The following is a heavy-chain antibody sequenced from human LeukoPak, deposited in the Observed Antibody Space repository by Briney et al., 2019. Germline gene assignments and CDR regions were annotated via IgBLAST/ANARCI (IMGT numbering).Heavy chain of an antibody. V-gene: IGHV3-48*03. CDR2: ISGSGSTI. CDR1: GFTFRSYE. D-gene: IGHD6-19*01. Sequence: GGSLRLSCAASGFTFRSYEMTWVRQAPGKGLEWVSYISGSGSTIYYTDSVKGRFTISRDNDKNSLYLQMNSLRAEDTAVYYCAGLVLDYWGQGTLVTVSS. J-gene: IGHJ4*02. CDR3: AGLVLDY.